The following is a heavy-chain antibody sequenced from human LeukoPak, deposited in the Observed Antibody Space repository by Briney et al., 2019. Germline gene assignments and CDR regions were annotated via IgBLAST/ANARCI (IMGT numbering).Heavy chain of an antibody. Sequence: SETLSLTCTVSGDSISNSYWSGFRQPPGRGLEWIAYIYDSGSTNYNPSLKSRLTISLDTSKNQFSLKLSSVTAADTAVYYCARMETLYYIDYWGQGTLVTVSS. D-gene: IGHD1-1*01. CDR1: GDSISNSY. V-gene: IGHV4-59*08. J-gene: IGHJ4*02. CDR2: IYDSGST. CDR3: ARMETLYYIDY.